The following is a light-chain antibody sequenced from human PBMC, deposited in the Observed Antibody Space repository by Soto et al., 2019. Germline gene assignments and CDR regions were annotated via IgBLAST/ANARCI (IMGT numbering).Light chain of an antibody. V-gene: IGKV1-5*03. CDR1: QRINSW. J-gene: IGKJ3*01. Sequence: DIQMTQSPSTLSASVGDRVTITCRASQRINSWLAWYQHKPWKAPKLLIYRASTLEGGVPSRFCGSGSGTEFTLTISSLQPDDFSTYYCQHYDSYSGTFGPGTKVDIK. CDR3: QHYDSYSGT. CDR2: RAS.